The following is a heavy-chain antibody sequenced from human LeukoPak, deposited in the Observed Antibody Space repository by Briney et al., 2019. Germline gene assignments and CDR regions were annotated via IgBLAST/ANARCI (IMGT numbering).Heavy chain of an antibody. CDR3: ATSLLRRPYYYGMDV. CDR2: ISSSSSYI. CDR1: EFTFSSYS. J-gene: IGHJ6*02. V-gene: IGHV3-21*01. Sequence: GGSLRLSCAASEFTFSSYSMNWVRQAPGEGLEWVSSISSSSSYIYYADSVKGRFTISRDNAKNSLYLQMNSLRAEDTAVYYCATSLLRRPYYYGMDVWGQGTTVTVSS. D-gene: IGHD3-22*01.